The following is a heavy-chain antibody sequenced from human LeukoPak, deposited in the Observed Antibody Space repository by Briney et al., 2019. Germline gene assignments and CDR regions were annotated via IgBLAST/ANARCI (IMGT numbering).Heavy chain of an antibody. CDR1: RFTFSSYW. CDR3: ASAWSY. J-gene: IGHJ4*02. CDR2: ISPDGSST. D-gene: IGHD1-1*01. Sequence: GGSLRLSCVASRFTFSSYWMHWVRQASGKGLVWVSYISPDGSSTRYADSVKGRFTISRDNAKNTLYLQMNSLRAEDTAVYFCASAWSYWGQGTLVTVSS. V-gene: IGHV3-74*01.